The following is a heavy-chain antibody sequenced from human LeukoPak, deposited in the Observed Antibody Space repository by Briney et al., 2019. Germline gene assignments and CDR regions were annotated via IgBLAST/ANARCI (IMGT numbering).Heavy chain of an antibody. CDR3: ARKCLRARTLYSWFDP. CDR1: GYTFTSYG. CDR2: ISAYNGNT. J-gene: IGHJ5*02. V-gene: IGHV1-18*01. Sequence: GASVKVSCKASGYTFTSYGISWVRQAPGQGLECMGWISAYNGNTNYAQKLQGRVTMTTDTSTSTAYMDLRSLRSDDTAVYYCARKCLRARTLYSWFDPWGQGTLVTVSS. D-gene: IGHD2-2*02.